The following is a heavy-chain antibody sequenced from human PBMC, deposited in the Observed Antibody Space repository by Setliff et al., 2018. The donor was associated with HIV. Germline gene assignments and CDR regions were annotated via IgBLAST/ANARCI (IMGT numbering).Heavy chain of an antibody. Sequence: NPSETLSLTCTVSGGSISSYCWNWIRQSPGRGLEWIGFIFSSGSTKYNPSLQSRVTMSIDTSKNQFSLRLTSVTAADTAVYYCARRIDDSGSFPDKNWFDTWGQGSLVTVSS. D-gene: IGHD3-10*01. CDR3: ARRIDDSGSFPDKNWFDT. J-gene: IGHJ5*02. CDR1: GGSISSYC. CDR2: IFSSGST. V-gene: IGHV4-4*09.